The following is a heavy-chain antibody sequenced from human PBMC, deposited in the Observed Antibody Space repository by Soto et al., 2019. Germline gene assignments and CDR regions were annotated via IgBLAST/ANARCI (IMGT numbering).Heavy chain of an antibody. CDR1: GGTFSKLA. V-gene: IGHV1-69*13. Sequence: GASLKVSCKASGGTFSKLAINWVRQAPGQGLEWIGGVIPIFATADYPQKFQGRVTITADESTNTAYMELSSLRSEDTSVYYCARDHGGYSYFVSWGQGTLVTVSS. CDR3: ARDHGGYSYFVS. CDR2: VIPIFATA. J-gene: IGHJ4*02. D-gene: IGHD4-17*01.